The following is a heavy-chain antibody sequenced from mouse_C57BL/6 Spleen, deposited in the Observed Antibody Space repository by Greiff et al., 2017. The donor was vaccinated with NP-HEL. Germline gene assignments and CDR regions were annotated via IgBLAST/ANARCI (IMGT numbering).Heavy chain of an antibody. Sequence: QVQLQQSGAELARPGASVKLSCKASGYTFTSYGISWVKQRTGQGLEWIGEIYPRSGNTYYNEKFKGKATLTADKSSSTAYMELRSLTSEDSAVYFCAREGSIYDGYYERAMDYWGQGTSVTVSS. CDR2: IYPRSGNT. J-gene: IGHJ4*01. CDR1: GYTFTSYG. D-gene: IGHD2-3*01. V-gene: IGHV1-81*01. CDR3: AREGSIYDGYYERAMDY.